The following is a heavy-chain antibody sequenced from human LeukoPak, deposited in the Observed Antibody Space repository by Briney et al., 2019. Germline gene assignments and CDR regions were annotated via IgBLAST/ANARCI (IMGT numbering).Heavy chain of an antibody. Sequence: SETLSLTCTVSGGSISTYYWSWIRQPPGKGLEWIGYMSYSGTSNYNPSLRSRVTISVDASKNQFSLKLSSVTAADTAVYYCARDGYSDSSGYDYPPSVWGQGTLVTVSS. V-gene: IGHV4-59*01. CDR2: MSYSGTS. CDR3: ARDGYSDSSGYDYPPSV. CDR1: GGSISTYY. J-gene: IGHJ4*02. D-gene: IGHD3-22*01.